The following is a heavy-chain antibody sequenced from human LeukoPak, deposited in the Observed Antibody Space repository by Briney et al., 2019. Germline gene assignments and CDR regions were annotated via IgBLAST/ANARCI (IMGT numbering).Heavy chain of an antibody. CDR3: ARVSHSCSTSCYGQNWFDP. CDR1: GYTFTSYD. Sequence: ASVKVSCEASGYTFTSYDINWVRQATGQGLEWMGWMNPNSGNTGYAQKFQGRVTMTRNTSISTAYMELSSLRPEDTAVYYCARVSHSCSTSCYGQNWFDPWGQGTLVTVSS. V-gene: IGHV1-8*01. J-gene: IGHJ5*02. D-gene: IGHD2-2*01. CDR2: MNPNSGNT.